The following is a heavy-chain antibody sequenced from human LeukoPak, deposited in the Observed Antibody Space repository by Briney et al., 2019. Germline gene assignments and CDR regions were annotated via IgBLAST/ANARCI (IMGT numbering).Heavy chain of an antibody. J-gene: IGHJ4*02. CDR1: GFTFYDYG. CDR3: ATYRQVLLPFES. Sequence: PGGSLRLSCAASGFTFYDYGMSWVRQAPGKGLEWVSGINWNGGSTGYADSVKGRFTISRDNAKNSLYLQMNSLRAEDTAVYYCATYRQVLLPFESWGQGTLVTVSS. V-gene: IGHV3-20*04. D-gene: IGHD2-8*02. CDR2: INWNGGST.